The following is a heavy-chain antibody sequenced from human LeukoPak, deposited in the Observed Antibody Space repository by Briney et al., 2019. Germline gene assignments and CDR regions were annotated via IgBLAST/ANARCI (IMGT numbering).Heavy chain of an antibody. V-gene: IGHV3-64*01. Sequence: GGSLRLSCAASGFTFSSYAMHWVRQTPGKGLEYVSAISSNGGSTYYANSVKGRFTISRDNSKNTLYLQMGSLRAEDMAVYYCARKGIVVVPAALDVWGKGTTVTVSS. CDR2: ISSNGGST. CDR1: GFTFSSYA. J-gene: IGHJ6*04. D-gene: IGHD2-2*01. CDR3: ARKGIVVVPAALDV.